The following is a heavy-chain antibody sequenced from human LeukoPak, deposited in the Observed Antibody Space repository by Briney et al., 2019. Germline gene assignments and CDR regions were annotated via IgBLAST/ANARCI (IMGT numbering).Heavy chain of an antibody. Sequence: PSETLSLTCTVSGGSISSSSYYWGWIRQPPGKGLEWIGSIYYSGSTYHNPSLKSRVTISVDTSKNQFSLKLSSVTAADTAVYYCARLWLQFPFRWGQGTLVTVSS. CDR2: IYYSGST. V-gene: IGHV4-39*01. J-gene: IGHJ4*02. CDR1: GGSISSSSYY. CDR3: ARLWLQFPFR. D-gene: IGHD5-24*01.